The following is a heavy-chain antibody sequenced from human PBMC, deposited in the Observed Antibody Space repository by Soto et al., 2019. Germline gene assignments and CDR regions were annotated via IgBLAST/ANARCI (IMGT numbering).Heavy chain of an antibody. Sequence: PGGSLRLSCTASGFPFNFYSMNWVRQAPGKGLEWISYITSTSSAVDYADSVRGRFTISRDNGAQSVFLHMNSLRDEDTAVYYCARDGKGAAYEHGPYYFEHWGQGALVTVSS. CDR2: ITSTSSAV. D-gene: IGHD1-1*01. J-gene: IGHJ4*02. CDR1: GFPFNFYS. CDR3: ARDGKGAAYEHGPYYFEH. V-gene: IGHV3-48*02.